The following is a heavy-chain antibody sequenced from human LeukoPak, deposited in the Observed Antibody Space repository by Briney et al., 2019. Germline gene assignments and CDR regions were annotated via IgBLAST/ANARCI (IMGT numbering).Heavy chain of an antibody. V-gene: IGHV3-66*01. CDR1: GFTVSSNY. CDR3: ARELGRTLDI. D-gene: IGHD2-2*01. Sequence: QTGGSLRLSCAASGFTVSSNYMSWIRQAPGKGLEWVPVIYSGGSTYYADSVKGRFTISRDNSKNTLYLQMNSLRAEDTAVYYCARELGRTLDIWGQGTMVAVSS. CDR2: IYSGGST. J-gene: IGHJ3*02.